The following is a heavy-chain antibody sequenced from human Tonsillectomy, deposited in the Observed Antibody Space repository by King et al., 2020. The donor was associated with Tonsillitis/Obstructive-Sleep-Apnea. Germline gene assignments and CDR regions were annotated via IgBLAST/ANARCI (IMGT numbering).Heavy chain of an antibody. J-gene: IGHJ5*02. D-gene: IGHD6-13*01. CDR3: ARVIRTGYSSSWYWFDP. V-gene: IGHV3-53*01. CDR2: IYSGGST. Sequence: VQLVESGGGLIQPGGSLRLSCAASGFTVSSNYMSWVRQAPGKGLEWVSVIYSGGSTYYADSVKGRLTISRDNSKNTLYLQMNSLRAEDTAVYYCARVIRTGYSSSWYWFDPWGQGTLVTVSS. CDR1: GFTVSSNY.